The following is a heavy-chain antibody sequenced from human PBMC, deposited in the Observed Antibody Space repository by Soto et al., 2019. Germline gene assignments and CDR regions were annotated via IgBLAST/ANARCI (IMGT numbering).Heavy chain of an antibody. V-gene: IGHV3-11*01. J-gene: IGHJ6*02. D-gene: IGHD3-3*01. CDR3: AIGGGQVYCSGMDG. Sequence: PGGSLRLSCAASRFVCIDYYMSWIRQAPGKGLESLCYISGTGDNTSYADSVKGRFTISRDNAKNSLYLHLSTLSAGDTAVYYCAIGGGQVYCSGMDGWGQGTTVTVS. CDR2: ISGTGDNT. CDR1: RFVCIDYY.